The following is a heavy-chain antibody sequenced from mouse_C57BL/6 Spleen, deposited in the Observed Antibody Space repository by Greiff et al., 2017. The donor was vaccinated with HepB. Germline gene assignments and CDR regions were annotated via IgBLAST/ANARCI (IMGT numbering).Heavy chain of an antibody. CDR3: TRSTTMVTTGRAWFAY. J-gene: IGHJ3*01. CDR2: IYPGNSDT. Sequence: EVKLQESGTVLARPGASVKMSCKTSGYTFTSYWMHWVKQRPGQGLEWIGAIYPGNSDTSYNQKFKGKAKLTAVTSASTAYMELSSLTNEDSAVYDCTRSTTMVTTGRAWFAYWGQGTLVTVSA. V-gene: IGHV1-5*01. CDR1: GYTFTSYW. D-gene: IGHD2-2*01.